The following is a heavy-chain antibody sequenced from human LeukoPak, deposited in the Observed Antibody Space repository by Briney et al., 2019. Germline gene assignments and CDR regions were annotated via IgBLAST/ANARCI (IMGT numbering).Heavy chain of an antibody. Sequence: ASVKVSCKASGYTFTSYYMHWVRQAPGQGLEWMGIINPSGGSTSYAQKFQGRGTMTRATSTSTVYMELSSLRSEDTAVYYCERDLSPSSSWDYYYYGMDVWGQGTTVTVSS. J-gene: IGHJ6*02. D-gene: IGHD6-13*01. CDR1: GYTFTSYY. CDR2: INPSGGST. V-gene: IGHV1-46*01. CDR3: ERDLSPSSSWDYYYYGMDV.